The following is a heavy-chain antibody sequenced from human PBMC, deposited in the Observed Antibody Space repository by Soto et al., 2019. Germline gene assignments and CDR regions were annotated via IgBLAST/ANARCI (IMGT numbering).Heavy chain of an antibody. J-gene: IGHJ6*02. V-gene: IGHV6-1*01. D-gene: IGHD6-19*01. CDR1: GDSVSSNSAA. CDR3: ARDGPHIAVAGTPYYYYYGMDV. Sequence: SQTLSLTCAISGDSVSSNSAAWNWIRQSPSRGLEWLGRTYYRSKWYHDYAVSVKSRITINPDTSKNQFSLQLNSVTPEDTAVYFCARDGPHIAVAGTPYYYYYGMDVWGQGTTVTVSS. CDR2: TYYRSKWYH.